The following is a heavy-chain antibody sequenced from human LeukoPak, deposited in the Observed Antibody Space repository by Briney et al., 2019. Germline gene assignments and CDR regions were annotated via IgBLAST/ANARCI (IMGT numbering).Heavy chain of an antibody. D-gene: IGHD3-22*01. Sequence: SETLSLTCTVSGGSIRSNYWSWIRQAPGKRLEWIGYIWHSGTTTYNPSLESRVTISVDTSKNQFSLRLSSVTAADTAVYYCARVRSSAGPFDYLGQGTRVAVSS. CDR2: IWHSGTT. CDR1: GGSIRSNY. J-gene: IGHJ4*02. CDR3: ARVRSSAGPFDY. V-gene: IGHV4-59*01.